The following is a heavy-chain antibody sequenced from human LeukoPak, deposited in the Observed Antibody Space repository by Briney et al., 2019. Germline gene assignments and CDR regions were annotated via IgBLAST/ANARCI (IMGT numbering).Heavy chain of an antibody. CDR3: ARGYYSDTTGYNPLDH. D-gene: IGHD3-22*01. CDR2: ISSSVSSM. CDR1: GFTFSSYE. V-gene: IGHV3-48*03. Sequence: GGSLRLSCAASGFTFSSYEMNWVRQAPGKGLEWISYISSSVSSMSYADSVKGRFIIFRDNAKNSMYLQMTSLRAGDAAVYYCARGYYSDTTGYNPLDHWGQGTLVTVSS. J-gene: IGHJ4*02.